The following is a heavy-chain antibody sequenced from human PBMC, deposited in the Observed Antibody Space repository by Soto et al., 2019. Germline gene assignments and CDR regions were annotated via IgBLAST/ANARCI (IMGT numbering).Heavy chain of an antibody. CDR1: GFTFSSYS. V-gene: IGHV3-23*01. CDR2: ISGSGGST. D-gene: IGHD1-26*01. Sequence: PGGSLRLSCAASGFTFSSYSMSWVRQAPGKGLEWVSSISGSGGSTHYADSVKGRFTISRDNSKNTLYLQMNSLRAEDTAVYYCAKEDVGGYYYSGLWGQGTLVTVSS. J-gene: IGHJ4*02. CDR3: AKEDVGGYYYSGL.